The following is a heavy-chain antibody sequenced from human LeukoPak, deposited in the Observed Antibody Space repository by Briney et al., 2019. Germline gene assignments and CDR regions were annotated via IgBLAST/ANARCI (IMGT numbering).Heavy chain of an antibody. Sequence: PSETLSLTCTASDGSITNYYWSWIRQPPGRGLEWIGYIHDSGDTSYNPSLKSRVTISVDTSENQFSLKLSSVTAADTAVYYCARSTGFSFGFGWFDPWGQGTLVSVSS. V-gene: IGHV4-59*01. J-gene: IGHJ5*02. D-gene: IGHD1-1*01. CDR3: ARSTGFSFGFGWFDP. CDR2: IHDSGDT. CDR1: DGSITNYY.